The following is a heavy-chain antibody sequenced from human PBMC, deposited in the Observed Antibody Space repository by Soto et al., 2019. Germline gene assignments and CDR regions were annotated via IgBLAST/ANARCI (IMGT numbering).Heavy chain of an antibody. V-gene: IGHV1-3*01. Sequence: SAEVSCKASGYTYTSYAMRWVRQATGQRLEWMGWINAGNGNTNYAQKLQGRVTMTTDTSTSTAYMELRSLRSDDTAVYYCARGDIVVVPAATGLAYWGQGTLVNVSS. CDR2: INAGNGNT. D-gene: IGHD2-2*01. CDR1: GYTYTSYA. J-gene: IGHJ4*02. CDR3: ARGDIVVVPAATGLAY.